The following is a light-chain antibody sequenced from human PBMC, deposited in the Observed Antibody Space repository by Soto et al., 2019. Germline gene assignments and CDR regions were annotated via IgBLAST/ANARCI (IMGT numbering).Light chain of an antibody. CDR3: QNYNSAPYT. V-gene: IGKV1-27*01. CDR2: TAS. CDR1: HAISNY. J-gene: IGKJ2*01. Sequence: DIQMTQSPSSLSASVGDRVTITCRASHAISNYLAWYQLKPGKVPKLLISTASTLRSGVPSRFSGGGSGTDFTLTISSLQPEDVATYYCQNYNSAPYTFGQGTKLEI.